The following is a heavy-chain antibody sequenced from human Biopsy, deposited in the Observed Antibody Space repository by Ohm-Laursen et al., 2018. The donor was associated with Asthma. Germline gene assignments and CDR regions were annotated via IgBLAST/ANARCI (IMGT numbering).Heavy chain of an antibody. J-gene: IGHJ3*02. CDR3: ARTHERWTSIQDDALDI. V-gene: IGHV3-30*03. D-gene: IGHD4-23*01. CDR1: GFAFGNYA. CDR2: ISYDGREK. Sequence: SLRLSCTASGFAFGNYAMYWVRQAPGKGPEGVALISYDGREKGYVDSVKGRFTLSRDNSRNTLYLQMNSLRVEDTAIYYCARTHERWTSIQDDALDIWGQGTMVIVSS.